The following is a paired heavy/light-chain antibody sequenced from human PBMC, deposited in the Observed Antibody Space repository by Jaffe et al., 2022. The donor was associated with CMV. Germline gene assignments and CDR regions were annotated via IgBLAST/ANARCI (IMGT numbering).Heavy chain of an antibody. D-gene: IGHD2-2*01. CDR1: GFIFRSYG. CDR2: ISFDGRTS. CDR3: AKDRMEYCGTTGCPTTYDS. J-gene: IGHJ4*02. Sequence: QVQLVESGGGVVQPGGSLRLSCAASGFIFRSYGMHWVRQVPGKGLEWVAVISFDGRTSYYADSVKGRCSISRDNSKNTLYLQMSSLRPDDTAVFYCAKDRMEYCGTTGCPTTYDSWGQGALVTVSS. V-gene: IGHV3-30*02.
Light chain of an antibody. CDR3: QQYDSYPHT. CDR1: QGISPY. V-gene: IGKV1-16*01. Sequence: DIQMTQSPSFLSASVGDRVTITCRASQGISPYLAWFQQKPGKAPKSLIYAASSLQSGVPSRFGGSGSGTDFTLTISSLQPEDFATYYCQQYDSYPHTFGGGTKVEIK. J-gene: IGKJ4*01. CDR2: AAS.